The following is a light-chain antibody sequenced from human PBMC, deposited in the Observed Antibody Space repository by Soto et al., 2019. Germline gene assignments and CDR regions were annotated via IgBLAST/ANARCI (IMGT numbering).Light chain of an antibody. CDR3: QHRSNG. CDR1: QSVGSY. V-gene: IGKV3-11*01. Sequence: ETVLTQSPDTLSLSPGEIVTLSCRASQSVGSYLVWYQQKPGQAPRLLIYGASNRATGIPARFSGSGSGTDFTLTISSLEPEDFAVYYCQHRSNGFGQGTKLEIK. J-gene: IGKJ2*01. CDR2: GAS.